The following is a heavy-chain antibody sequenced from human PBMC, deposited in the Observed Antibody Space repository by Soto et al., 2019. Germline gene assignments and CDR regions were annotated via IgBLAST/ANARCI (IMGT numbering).Heavy chain of an antibody. CDR3: ARWGTAIDY. CDR2: ISAYNGNT. Sequence: QVQLVQSGAEVKKPGASVKVSCKASGYTFTNFGISWVRQAPGQGLEWMGWISAYNGNTNYAQKFQGRVTMTTDTPTSTAYMEVRSLRFDDAAVYYGARWGTAIDYWGQGTLVTVSS. V-gene: IGHV1-18*01. J-gene: IGHJ4*02. CDR1: GYTFTNFG. D-gene: IGHD3-16*01.